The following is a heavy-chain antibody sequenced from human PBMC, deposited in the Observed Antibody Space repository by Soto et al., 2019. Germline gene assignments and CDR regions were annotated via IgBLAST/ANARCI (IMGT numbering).Heavy chain of an antibody. V-gene: IGHV3-74*01. CDR2: INSDGSST. J-gene: IGHJ5*02. CDR1: GFTFSSYW. D-gene: IGHD2-21*02. Sequence: EVQLVESGGGLVQPGGSLRLSCAASGFTFSSYWMHWVRQAPGKGLVWVSRINSDGSSTNYADSVKGRFTISRDNAKNTLYLQMNSLRAEDTAVYYCASDQTAGDWFDPWGQGTLVTVSS. CDR3: ASDQTAGDWFDP.